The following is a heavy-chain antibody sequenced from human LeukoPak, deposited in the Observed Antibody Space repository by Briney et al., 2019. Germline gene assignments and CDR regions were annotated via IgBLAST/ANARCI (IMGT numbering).Heavy chain of an antibody. Sequence: SVKVSCKASGGTFSSYAISWVRQAPGQGLEWMGGIIPIFGTANYAQKLQGRVTMTTDTSTGTAYMELRSLRSDDTAVYYCARGGAAGDYWGQGTLVTVSS. CDR2: IIPIFGTA. V-gene: IGHV1-69*05. D-gene: IGHD2-15*01. J-gene: IGHJ4*02. CDR1: GGTFSSYA. CDR3: ARGGAAGDY.